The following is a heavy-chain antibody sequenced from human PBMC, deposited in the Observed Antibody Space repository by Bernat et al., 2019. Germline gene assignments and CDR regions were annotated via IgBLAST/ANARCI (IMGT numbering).Heavy chain of an antibody. CDR3: ARDPNYYDSSGYYRYWYFDL. V-gene: IGHV3-21*01. D-gene: IGHD3-22*01. CDR1: GFTFSSYS. Sequence: EVQLVESGGGLVKPGGSLRLSCAASGFTFSSYSMNWVRQAPGKGLEWVSSISSSSYIYYADSVKGRFTISRDNAKNSLYLQMNSLRAEDTAVYYCARDPNYYDSSGYYRYWYFDLWGRGTLVTVSS. CDR2: ISSSSYI. J-gene: IGHJ2*01.